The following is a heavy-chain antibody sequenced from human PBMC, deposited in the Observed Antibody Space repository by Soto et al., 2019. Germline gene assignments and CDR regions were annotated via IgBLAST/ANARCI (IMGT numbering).Heavy chain of an antibody. Sequence: PGGSLRLSCAASGFTFRAFAMNWVRQGPGKGLEWVGRIKNKSNGGTTDYAAPVRGRFTISRDDSKSTLYLQMNSLKTEDTGIHYFTADDETGVGATLFYYYGMDVWGHGTMVTVSS. CDR1: GFTFRAFA. J-gene: IGHJ6*02. CDR2: IKNKSNGGTT. CDR3: TADDETGVGATLFYYYGMDV. D-gene: IGHD1-26*01. V-gene: IGHV3-15*07.